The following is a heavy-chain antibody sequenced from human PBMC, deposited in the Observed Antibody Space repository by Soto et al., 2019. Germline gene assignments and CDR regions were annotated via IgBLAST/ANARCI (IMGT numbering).Heavy chain of an antibody. V-gene: IGHV2-5*02. CDR2: IYWDDDK. CDR3: ARPARITMVRGVVFDY. D-gene: IGHD3-10*01. Sequence: QITLKESGPPLVKPTQTLTLTCTFSGFSLSTSGVGVGWIRQPPGKALEWLALIYWDDDKRYSPSLKSRLTITKDASKNQVVLTMTNMDPVDTATYSCARPARITMVRGVVFDYWGQGTLVTVSS. CDR1: GFSLSTSGVG. J-gene: IGHJ4*02.